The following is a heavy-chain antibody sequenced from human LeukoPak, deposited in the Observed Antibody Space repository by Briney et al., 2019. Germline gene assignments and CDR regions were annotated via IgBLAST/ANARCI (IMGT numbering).Heavy chain of an antibody. J-gene: IGHJ4*02. V-gene: IGHV1-8*01. Sequence: ASVRVSCKASGYTFTSYDIVWVRQATGQGLEWVAWMNPNNGNTGFAQKFQGRVTMTRNTSISTVYMDMNSLRSEDTAVYYCARATYSRWDFDYWGQGTLVTVSS. D-gene: IGHD6-13*01. CDR2: MNPNNGNT. CDR3: ARATYSRWDFDY. CDR1: GYTFTSYD.